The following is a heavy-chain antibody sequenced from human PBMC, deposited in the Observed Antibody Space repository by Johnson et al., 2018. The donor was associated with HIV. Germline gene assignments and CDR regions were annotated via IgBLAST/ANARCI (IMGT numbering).Heavy chain of an antibody. V-gene: IGHV3-33*05. D-gene: IGHD5-24*01. Sequence: QVLLVESGGGLVQPGRSLRLSCAASGFTFSSYGMHWVRQAPGKGLEWVAFIAHDESITHYADSVKGRFTISRDNSKNTLYLQMNSLRAADTAVYYCATARDGYNYNWGAFDIWGQGTVVTVSS. CDR2: IAHDESIT. CDR3: ATARDGYNYNWGAFDI. CDR1: GFTFSSYG. J-gene: IGHJ3*02.